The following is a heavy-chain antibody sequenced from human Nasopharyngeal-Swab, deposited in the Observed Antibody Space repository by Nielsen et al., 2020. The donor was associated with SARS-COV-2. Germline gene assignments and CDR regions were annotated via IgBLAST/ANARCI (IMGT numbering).Heavy chain of an antibody. Sequence: VRQMPGKGLEWVGRIRSKVNSYATAYATSVKGRFTISRDDSKNTAYLQMNSLKTEDTAVYYCTRLRYDFWSGWGAADAFDIWGQGTMVTVSS. D-gene: IGHD3-3*01. V-gene: IGHV3-73*01. CDR3: TRLRYDFWSGWGAADAFDI. J-gene: IGHJ3*02. CDR2: IRSKVNSYAT.